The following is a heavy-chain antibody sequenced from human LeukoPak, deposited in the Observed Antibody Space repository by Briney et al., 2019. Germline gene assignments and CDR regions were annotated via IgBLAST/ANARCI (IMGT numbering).Heavy chain of an antibody. D-gene: IGHD1-26*01. Sequence: ASVKVSCKASGYTLTSYAIHWVRQAPGQRLEWMGWISAGNGNTKYSQNFQGRVTFICNTSATTAFMELSSLRSEDAAVYYCARDSGSGSNDYWGQGTLVTVSS. V-gene: IGHV1-3*01. CDR3: ARDSGSGSNDY. J-gene: IGHJ4*02. CDR1: GYTLTSYA. CDR2: ISAGNGNT.